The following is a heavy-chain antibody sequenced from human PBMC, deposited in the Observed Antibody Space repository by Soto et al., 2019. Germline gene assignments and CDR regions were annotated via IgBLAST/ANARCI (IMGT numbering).Heavy chain of an antibody. Sequence: SETLSLTCTVSGGSISSSSYYWGWIRQPPGKGLEWIGSIYYSGSTYYNPSLKSRVTISVDTSKDQFSLKLSSVTAADTAVYYCARLDAGYIAARPPRYFDYWGQGTLVTVSS. CDR1: GGSISSSSYY. CDR2: IYYSGST. J-gene: IGHJ4*02. V-gene: IGHV4-39*01. CDR3: ARLDAGYIAARPPRYFDY. D-gene: IGHD6-6*01.